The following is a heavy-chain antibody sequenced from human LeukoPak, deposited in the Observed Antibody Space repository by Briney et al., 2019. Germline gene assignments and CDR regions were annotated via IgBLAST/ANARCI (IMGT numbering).Heavy chain of an antibody. Sequence: ASVKVSCKASGYTFTSYGFSWVRQAPGQGLEWMGWISGDNGSTNYAQELQGRVTMTTDTSTSTAYMELRSLRSDDSAIYYCAREDTRIGSRRYFDYWGQGTLVTVSS. V-gene: IGHV1-18*01. CDR1: GYTFTSYG. D-gene: IGHD2/OR15-2a*01. CDR2: ISGDNGST. J-gene: IGHJ4*02. CDR3: AREDTRIGSRRYFDY.